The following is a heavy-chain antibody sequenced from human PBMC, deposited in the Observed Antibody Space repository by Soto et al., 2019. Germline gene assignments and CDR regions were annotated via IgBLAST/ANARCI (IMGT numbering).Heavy chain of an antibody. J-gene: IGHJ6*02. V-gene: IGHV3-74*01. CDR2: MNEDGGTT. CDR1: GFSFSSYW. CDR3: ASDLSGRADV. D-gene: IGHD3-10*01. Sequence: GSLRLSCAASGFSFSSYWMHWVRQVPGKGLVWVARMNEDGGTTDYADSVKGRYNISRDNAKNTLYLQMNSLRVEDTAVYYCASDLSGRADVWGQGTTVTVSS.